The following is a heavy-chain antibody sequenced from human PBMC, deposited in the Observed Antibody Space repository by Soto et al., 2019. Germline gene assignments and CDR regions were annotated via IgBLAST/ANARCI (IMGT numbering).Heavy chain of an antibody. D-gene: IGHD3-10*01. Sequence: ASVKVSCKASGYTFTGYYMHWVRQAPGQGLEWMGWINPNSGGTNYAQKFQGWVTMTRDTSISTAYMELSRLRSDDTAVYYCARGYGSGSYYNFTPPLQRPLFDYWGQGTLVTVSS. V-gene: IGHV1-2*04. CDR1: GYTFTGYY. CDR2: INPNSGGT. CDR3: ARGYGSGSYYNFTPPLQRPLFDY. J-gene: IGHJ4*02.